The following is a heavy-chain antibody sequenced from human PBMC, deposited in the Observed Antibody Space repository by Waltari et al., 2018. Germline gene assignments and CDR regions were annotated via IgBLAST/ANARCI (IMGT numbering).Heavy chain of an antibody. J-gene: IGHJ4*02. CDR3: ARDPPRSFGGYDS. D-gene: IGHD5-12*01. Sequence: QVQLVQSGSEVKKPGASVKVSCKASGNTFSGYFFHWVRQAPGQGLEWMGWIDANSGGTSYAQQFQGRVTLTRDTFITTAYMDLSSLTSDDTAIYYCARDPPRSFGGYDSWGQGTLVTVSS. V-gene: IGHV1-2*02. CDR1: GNTFSGYF. CDR2: IDANSGGT.